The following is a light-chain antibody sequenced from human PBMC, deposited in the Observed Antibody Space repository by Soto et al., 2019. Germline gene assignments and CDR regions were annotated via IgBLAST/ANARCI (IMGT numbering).Light chain of an antibody. CDR1: QSVSSN. Sequence: IVLTQSPGTLSLSPGERATLSCRASQSVSSNLAWYQQKPGQAPRLLIYGASTRATGIPARISGSGSGTEFTLTITSLQSEDFAVYYCQQYDNWPRTFGQGTKVDI. V-gene: IGKV3-15*01. CDR2: GAS. CDR3: QQYDNWPRT. J-gene: IGKJ1*01.